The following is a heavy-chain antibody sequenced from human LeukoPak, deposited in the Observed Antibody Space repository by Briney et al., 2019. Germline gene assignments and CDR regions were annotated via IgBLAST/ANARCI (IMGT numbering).Heavy chain of an antibody. D-gene: IGHD1-26*01. V-gene: IGHV3-23*01. CDR1: KFAFSSYA. J-gene: IGHJ3*02. CDR3: GKNRYSGSLSPFDI. CDR2: ISGGGGNT. Sequence: GGSLRLSCAASKFAFSSYAMSWVRQAPGKGREWVSAISGGGGNTYYAGSVKGRFTISRDNSKNTLYLQMNSLRAEDTAVYYCGKNRYSGSLSPFDIWGQGTMVTVSS.